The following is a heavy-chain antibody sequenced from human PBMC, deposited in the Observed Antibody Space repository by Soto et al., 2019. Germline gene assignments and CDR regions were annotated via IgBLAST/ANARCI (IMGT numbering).Heavy chain of an antibody. CDR2: GKTKPDDGTI. J-gene: IGHJ4*02. Sequence: PGGSLRLSCAASGLILSDVWMTWIREAPGKGLEWVGRGKTKPDDGTIDYAAPVRGRFTISRDYSKNTLYLQMTSLTPDDTGVYYWPSSNLEVDFWGPGTLVTVSS. CDR3: PSSNLEVDF. CDR1: GLILSDVW. V-gene: IGHV3-15*01. D-gene: IGHD1-1*01.